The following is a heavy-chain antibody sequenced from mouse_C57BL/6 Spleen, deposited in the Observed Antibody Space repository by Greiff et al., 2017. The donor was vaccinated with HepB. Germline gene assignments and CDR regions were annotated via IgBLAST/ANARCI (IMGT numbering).Heavy chain of an antibody. V-gene: IGHV14-4*01. CDR1: GFNIKDDY. CDR2: IDPENGDT. CDR3: TTGVGAWFAY. D-gene: IGHD1-3*01. J-gene: IGHJ3*01. Sequence: EVKLQQSGAELVRPGASVKLSCTASGFNIKDDYMHWVKQRPEQGLEWIGWIDPENGDTEYASKFQGKATITADTSSNTAYLQLSSLTSEDTAVYYCTTGVGAWFAYWGQGTLVTVSA.